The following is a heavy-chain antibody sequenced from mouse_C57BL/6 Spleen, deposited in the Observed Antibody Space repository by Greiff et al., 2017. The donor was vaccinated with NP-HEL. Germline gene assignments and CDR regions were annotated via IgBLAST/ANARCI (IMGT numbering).Heavy chain of an antibody. CDR2: IHPSDSDT. Sequence: QVQLKQPGAELVKPGASVKVSCKASGYTFTSYWMHWVKQRPGQGLEWIGRIHPSDSDTNYNQKFKGKATLTVDKSSSTAYMQRSSLTSEDSAVYYCAMGRDSSGYGADYWGQGTTLTVSS. D-gene: IGHD3-2*02. CDR1: GYTFTSYW. J-gene: IGHJ2*01. V-gene: IGHV1-74*01. CDR3: AMGRDSSGYGADY.